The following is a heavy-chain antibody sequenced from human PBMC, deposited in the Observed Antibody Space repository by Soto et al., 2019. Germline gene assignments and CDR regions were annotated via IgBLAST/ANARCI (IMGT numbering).Heavy chain of an antibody. D-gene: IGHD3-10*01. J-gene: IGHJ4*02. V-gene: IGHV3-11*01. CDR3: ARDDYFGSGSYDFDY. CDR2: ISTSGSST. Sequence: QVQLVESGGGLVKPGGSLRLSCAASGFTFSDYYMSWIRQAPGKGLEWVSYISTSGSSTYYADSVKGRFTISRDNAEDSLYLQMNSLTAEDTAVYYCARDDYFGSGSYDFDYWGQGTLVTVSS. CDR1: GFTFSDYY.